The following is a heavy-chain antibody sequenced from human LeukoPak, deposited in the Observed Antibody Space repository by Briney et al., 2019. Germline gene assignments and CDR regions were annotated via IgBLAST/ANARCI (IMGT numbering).Heavy chain of an antibody. D-gene: IGHD1-1*01. CDR2: ISYDGSNK. V-gene: IGHV3-30*04. CDR1: GFTFSSYA. Sequence: GGSLRLSCAASGFTFSSYAMHWVRQAPGKGLEWVAVISYDGSNKYYADSVKGRFTVSRDNSKNTLYLQMNSLRAEDTAVYYCARGRYADYLDYWGQGTLVTVSS. J-gene: IGHJ4*02. CDR3: ARGRYADYLDY.